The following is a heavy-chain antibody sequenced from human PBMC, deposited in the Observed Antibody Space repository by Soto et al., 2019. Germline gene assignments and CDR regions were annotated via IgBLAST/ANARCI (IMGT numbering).Heavy chain of an antibody. V-gene: IGHV3-23*01. J-gene: IGHJ4*02. Sequence: EVQLLESGGGLVQSGGSLRLSCAASGFTFSRYAVSWVRQAPGKGLEWVSGISGSGSRTYYADSVKGRFSISRDSSKNTVYMQMNRLRAEDTAIYYCAKDRGSDYGDQLDYWGQGTLVTVSS. CDR3: AKDRGSDYGDQLDY. D-gene: IGHD4-17*01. CDR2: ISGSGSRT. CDR1: GFTFSRYA.